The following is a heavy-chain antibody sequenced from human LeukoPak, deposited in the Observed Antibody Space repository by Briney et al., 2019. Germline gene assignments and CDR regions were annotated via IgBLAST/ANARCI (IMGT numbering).Heavy chain of an antibody. CDR2: IYTSGST. V-gene: IGHV4-4*07. D-gene: IGHD4-17*01. J-gene: IGHJ5*02. CDR3: ARDSPLYGDYPENWFDP. Sequence: SETLSLTCTVSGGSISSYYWSWIRQPAGKGLEWIGRIYTSGSTYYNPSLKSRVTISVDTSKNQFSLKLSSVTAADTAVYYCARDSPLYGDYPENWFDPWGQGTLVTVSS. CDR1: GGSISSYY.